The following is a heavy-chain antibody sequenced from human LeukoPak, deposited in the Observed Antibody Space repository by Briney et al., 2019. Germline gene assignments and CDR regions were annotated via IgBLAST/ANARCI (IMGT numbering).Heavy chain of an antibody. V-gene: IGHV1-2*02. CDR1: GYTFSGYY. CDR3: ARDGSDILIPADWFDP. D-gene: IGHD3-9*01. CDR2: INPNSGGT. J-gene: IGHJ5*02. Sequence: ASVKVSCKASGYTFSGYYMHWVRQAPGQGLEWMGWINPNSGGTNYAQKLQGRVTMTTDTSTSTAYMELRSLRSDDTAVYYCARDGSDILIPADWFDPWGQGTLVTVSS.